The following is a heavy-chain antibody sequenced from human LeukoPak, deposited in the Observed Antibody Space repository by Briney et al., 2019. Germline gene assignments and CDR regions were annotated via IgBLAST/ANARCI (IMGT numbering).Heavy chain of an antibody. CDR1: GFTVSSNY. J-gene: IGHJ4*02. CDR3: ARVGSSPGFDY. CDR2: IYSGGST. Sequence: GGSLRLSCAASGFTVSSNYMSWVRQAPGKGLEWVSVIYSGGSTYYADSVEGRFTISRDNSKNTLYLQMNSLRAEDTAVYYCARVGSSPGFDYWGQGTLVTVSS. V-gene: IGHV3-53*01. D-gene: IGHD6-6*01.